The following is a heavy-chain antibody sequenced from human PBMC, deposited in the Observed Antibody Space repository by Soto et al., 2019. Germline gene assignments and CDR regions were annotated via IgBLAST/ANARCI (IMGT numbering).Heavy chain of an antibody. CDR3: ARSESSGYGSYYYYYGMDV. Sequence: PGGSLRLSCAASGFTFSSYAMHWVRQAPGKGLEWVAVISYDGSNKYYADSVKGRLTISRDNSKNTLYLQMNSLRAEDTAVYYCARSESSGYGSYYYYYGMDVWGQGTTVTVSS. CDR2: ISYDGSNK. V-gene: IGHV3-30-3*01. D-gene: IGHD3-22*01. CDR1: GFTFSSYA. J-gene: IGHJ6*02.